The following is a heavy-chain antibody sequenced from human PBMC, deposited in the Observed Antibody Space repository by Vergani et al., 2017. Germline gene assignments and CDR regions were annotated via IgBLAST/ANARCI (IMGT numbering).Heavy chain of an antibody. Sequence: QVQLVESGGGVVQPGRSLRLSCAASGFSFSSFGFHWVRQAPGKGLEWVAFIHYDGSHEYYIDSVKARFTISRDNAKNTLVLQMNGLSAEYTAVYYCARDLGCSTISCYCSGTFDYWGLGTLVSVSS. J-gene: IGHJ4*02. CDR2: IHYDGSHE. V-gene: IGHV3-33*01. D-gene: IGHD2-2*01. CDR1: GFSFSSFG. CDR3: ARDLGCSTISCYCSGTFDY.